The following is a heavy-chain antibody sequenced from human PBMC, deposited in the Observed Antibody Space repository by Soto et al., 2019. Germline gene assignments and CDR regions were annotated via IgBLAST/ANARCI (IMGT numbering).Heavy chain of an antibody. J-gene: IGHJ4*02. CDR3: ARDLKYSYGPSPY. Sequence: PGGSLRLSCAASGFTFSSYSMNWVRQAPGKGLEWVSSISSSSSYIYYADSVKGRFTISRDNAKNSLYLQMNSPRAEDTAVYYCARDLKYSYGPSPYWGQGTLVTVSS. CDR2: ISSSSSYI. D-gene: IGHD5-18*01. V-gene: IGHV3-21*01. CDR1: GFTFSSYS.